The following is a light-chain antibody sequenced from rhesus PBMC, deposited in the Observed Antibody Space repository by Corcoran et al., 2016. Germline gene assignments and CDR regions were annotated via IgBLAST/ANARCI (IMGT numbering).Light chain of an antibody. J-gene: IGKJ4*01. CDR2: RAS. CDR1: QSISNY. CDR3: QQGYSYPLT. Sequence: DIQMTQSPSSLSASVGDRVTLTCQASQSISNYLNWYQQKPGKSPKLLIYRASSLQSGIPSRFRGSGSWTDFTLTISSLQPEEFATYYCQQGYSYPLTFGGGTKVELK. V-gene: IGKV1S9*01.